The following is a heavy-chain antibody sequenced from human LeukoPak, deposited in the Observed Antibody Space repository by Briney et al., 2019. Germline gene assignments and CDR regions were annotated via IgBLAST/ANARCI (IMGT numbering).Heavy chain of an antibody. CDR2: TYYRSKWYN. CDR3: ARGFHDFWSGHAMYYYYYMDV. J-gene: IGHJ6*03. D-gene: IGHD3-3*01. CDR1: GDSVSSNSAA. Sequence: SQTLSLTCAISGDSVSSNSAAWNWIRQSPSRGLEWLGRTYYRSKWYNDYAVSVKSRITINPDTSKNQFSLQLNSVTPEDTAVYYCARGFHDFWSGHAMYYYYYMDVWGKGTTVTVSS. V-gene: IGHV6-1*01.